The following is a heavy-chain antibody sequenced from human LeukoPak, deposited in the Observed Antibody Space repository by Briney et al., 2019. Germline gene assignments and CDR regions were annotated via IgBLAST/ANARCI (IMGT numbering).Heavy chain of an antibody. CDR2: INPNSGGT. D-gene: IGHD3-3*01. J-gene: IGHJ5*02. CDR1: GYTFTGYY. CDR3: ARDAEPYYDFWSGYSNWFDP. V-gene: IGHV1-2*06. Sequence: GASVKVSCKASGYTFTGYYMHWVRQAPGQGLEWMGRINPNSGGTNYAQKFQGRVTMTRDTSISTAYMELSRLRSDDTAVYYCARDAEPYYDFWSGYSNWFDPWGQGTLVTVSS.